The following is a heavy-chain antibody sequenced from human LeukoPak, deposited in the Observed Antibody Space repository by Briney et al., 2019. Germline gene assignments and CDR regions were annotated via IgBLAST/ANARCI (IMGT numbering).Heavy chain of an antibody. Sequence: SVKVSSKASVGTFSRYAISWVRQAPRQGLEWMGRIIPIFGTANYAQKFQGRVTITTDESTSTAYMELSSLRSEDTAVYYCARAHDYGDYVDYWGQGTLVTVSS. CDR1: VGTFSRYA. CDR3: ARAHDYGDYVDY. J-gene: IGHJ4*02. D-gene: IGHD4-17*01. V-gene: IGHV1-69*05. CDR2: IIPIFGTA.